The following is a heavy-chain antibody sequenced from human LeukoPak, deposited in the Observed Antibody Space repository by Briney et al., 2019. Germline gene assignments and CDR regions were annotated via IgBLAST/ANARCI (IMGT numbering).Heavy chain of an antibody. CDR3: AKGGRLSIVVVVAATDFDY. V-gene: IGHV3-23*01. CDR2: ISGSGGST. Sequence: GGSLRLSCAASGFTFSSYAMSWVRQAPGKGLEWVSAISGSGGSTYYADSVKGRFTISRDNSKNTLYLQMNSLRAEDTAVYYCAKGGRLSIVVVVAATDFDYWGQGTLVTASS. D-gene: IGHD2-15*01. CDR1: GFTFSSYA. J-gene: IGHJ4*02.